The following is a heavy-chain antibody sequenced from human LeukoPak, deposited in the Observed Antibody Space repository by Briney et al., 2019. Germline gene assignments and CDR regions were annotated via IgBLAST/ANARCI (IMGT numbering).Heavy chain of an antibody. CDR3: AKDPHAYYDDSSGSTDY. Sequence: GGSVRLPCAASGCTFSSYAMSWVRQAPGKGLEWVSAISGSGGSTYYADSVKGRFTISRDNSKNTLYLQMNSLRAEDTAVYYCAKDPHAYYDDSSGSTDYWGQGTLVTVSS. D-gene: IGHD3-22*01. V-gene: IGHV3-23*01. J-gene: IGHJ4*01. CDR2: ISGSGGST. CDR1: GCTFSSYA.